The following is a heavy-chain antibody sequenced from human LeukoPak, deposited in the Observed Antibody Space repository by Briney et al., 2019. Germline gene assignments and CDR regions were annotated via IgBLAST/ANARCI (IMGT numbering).Heavy chain of an antibody. CDR1: GYTFTGYY. Sequence: GASVKVSCKASGYTFTGYYMHWVRQAPGQGLEWMGWINPNSGGTNYAQKFQGRVTMTRDTSISTAYMELSRLRSDDTAVYYCARSTSGWIDNWFDPWGQGTLVTVSS. CDR3: ARSTSGWIDNWFDP. J-gene: IGHJ5*02. D-gene: IGHD6-19*01. V-gene: IGHV1-2*02. CDR2: INPNSGGT.